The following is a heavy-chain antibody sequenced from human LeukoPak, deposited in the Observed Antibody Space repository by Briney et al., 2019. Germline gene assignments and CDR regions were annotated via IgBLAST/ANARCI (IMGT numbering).Heavy chain of an antibody. CDR3: ARVRDIVLMVYDPALNY. CDR1: GGTFSSYA. J-gene: IGHJ4*02. V-gene: IGHV1-69*13. CDR2: IIPIFGTA. D-gene: IGHD2-8*01. Sequence: SVKVSCKASGGTFSSYAISWVRQAPGQGLEWMGGIIPIFGTANYAQKFQGRVTITADESTSTAYMELSSLRSEDTAVYYCARVRDIVLMVYDPALNYWGQGTLVNVSS.